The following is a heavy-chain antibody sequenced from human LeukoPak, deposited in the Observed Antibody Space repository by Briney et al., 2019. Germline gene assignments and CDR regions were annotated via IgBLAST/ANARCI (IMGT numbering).Heavy chain of an antibody. Sequence: GGSLRLSCAASGFTFDDYAMHWVRQPPGKGLEWVSSISWNGGTIAYADSVKGRFTLSRDNAKNSLYLQMNSLRAEDTALYYCARRTAGDYYYMDVWGKGTTVTVSS. CDR1: GFTFDDYA. CDR3: ARRTAGDYYYMDV. D-gene: IGHD1-1*01. V-gene: IGHV3-9*01. CDR2: ISWNGGTI. J-gene: IGHJ6*03.